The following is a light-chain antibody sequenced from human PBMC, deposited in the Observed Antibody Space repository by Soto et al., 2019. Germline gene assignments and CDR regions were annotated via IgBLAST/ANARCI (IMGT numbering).Light chain of an antibody. J-gene: IGKJ4*01. CDR2: GTS. V-gene: IGKV1D-16*01. CDR1: QSITNW. Sequence: DVQMTQSPSSLSASVGDRVSITCRASQSITNWLAWYQQKPGKAPKSLIYGTSILQNGVPSRFGGSGSGTHFTLTIDSLQPEDFATYYCQQYNNFPPTFGGGTKVEIK. CDR3: QQYNNFPPT.